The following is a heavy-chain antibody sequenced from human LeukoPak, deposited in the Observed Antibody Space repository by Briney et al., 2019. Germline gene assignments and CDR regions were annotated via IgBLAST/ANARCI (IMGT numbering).Heavy chain of an antibody. CDR2: IYYSGST. D-gene: IGHD6-19*01. CDR3: ARKQWLRYYYMDV. CDR1: VGSISSYY. J-gene: IGHJ6*03. Sequence: SETLSLTCIFSVGSISSYYWSWIRQPPGKGLEGVGYIYYSGSTNYNPSLKRRVTISVDTSKNQFSLKLSCMTSAHTAGYYCARKQWLRYYYMDVWGKGTTVTVSS. V-gene: IGHV4-59*01.